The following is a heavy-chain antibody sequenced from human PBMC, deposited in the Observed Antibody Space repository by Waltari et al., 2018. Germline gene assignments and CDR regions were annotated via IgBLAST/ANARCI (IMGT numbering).Heavy chain of an antibody. V-gene: IGHV4-59*01. D-gene: IGHD6-19*01. Sequence: QVQLQESGPGLVKPSETLSLTCTVSGGSISSYYWSLIRQPPGKGLEWIGYIYYSGSTNYNPSLKSRVTISVDTSKNQFSLKLSSVTAADTAVYYCARARSSGWLIDYWGQGTLVTVSS. CDR1: GGSISSYY. CDR3: ARARSSGWLIDY. J-gene: IGHJ4*02. CDR2: IYYSGST.